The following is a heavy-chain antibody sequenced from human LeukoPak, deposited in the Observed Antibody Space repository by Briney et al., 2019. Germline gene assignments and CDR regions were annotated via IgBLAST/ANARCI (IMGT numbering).Heavy chain of an antibody. CDR1: RYTFTGYY. CDR3: ARGTGEGYTYGRYYFDY. Sequence: ASVKVSCKASRYTFTGYYMHWVRQAPGQGLEWMGWINPNSGVTGYAQNFQGRVTMTRDTSISTAYVGLSRLRSDDTAVYYCARGTGEGYTYGRYYFDYWGQGTLVTVSS. CDR2: INPNSGVT. J-gene: IGHJ4*02. D-gene: IGHD5-18*01. V-gene: IGHV1-2*02.